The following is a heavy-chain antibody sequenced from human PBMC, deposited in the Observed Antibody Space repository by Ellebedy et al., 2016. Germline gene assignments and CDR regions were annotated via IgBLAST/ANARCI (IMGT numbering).Heavy chain of an antibody. D-gene: IGHD2-15*01. J-gene: IGHJ5*02. V-gene: IGHV4-39*07. Sequence: SETLSLTXTVSGGSISSSSYYWGWIRQRPGKGLEWIGSIYHSGSTYYNPSLKSRVTISVDTSKNQFSLKLSSVTAADTAVYYCARALTSGGSSATHWFNPWGQGTLVTVSS. CDR3: ARALTSGGSSATHWFNP. CDR2: IYHSGST. CDR1: GGSISSSSYY.